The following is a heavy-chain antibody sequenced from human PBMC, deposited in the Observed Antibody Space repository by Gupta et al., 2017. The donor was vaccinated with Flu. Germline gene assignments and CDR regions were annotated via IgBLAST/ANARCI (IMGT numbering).Heavy chain of an antibody. V-gene: IGHV3-33*01. CDR1: GFTFSSYG. Sequence: QVQLVESGGGVVQPGRSLRLSCAASGFTFSSYGMHWVRQAPGKGLEWVAVIWYDGSNKYYADSVKGRFTISRDNSKNTLYLQMNSLRAEDTAVYYCARDWDYYDSSWAFDIWGQGTMVTVSS. D-gene: IGHD3-22*01. CDR2: IWYDGSNK. J-gene: IGHJ3*02. CDR3: ARDWDYYDSSWAFDI.